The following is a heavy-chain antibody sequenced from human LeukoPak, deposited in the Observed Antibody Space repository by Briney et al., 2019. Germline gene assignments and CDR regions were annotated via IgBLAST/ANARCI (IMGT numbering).Heavy chain of an antibody. CDR3: ARLHSGRYYGDAFEI. CDR2: TKEDDSEK. V-gene: IGHV3-7*03. CDR1: GFTFSNFW. Sequence: GGSLRLSCAASGFTFSNFWMTWVRQAPGKGLEWVANTKEDDSEKYYVDSVRGRFTTSRDNAKNSLYLQMNSLRAEDTAVYYCARLHSGRYYGDAFEIWGQGTMVTVSS. D-gene: IGHD1-26*01. J-gene: IGHJ3*02.